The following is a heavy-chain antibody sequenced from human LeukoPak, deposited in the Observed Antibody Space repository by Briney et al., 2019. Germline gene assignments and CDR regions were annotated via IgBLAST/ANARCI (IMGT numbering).Heavy chain of an antibody. CDR3: ARGLGDGYNNLPDY. D-gene: IGHD5-24*01. V-gene: IGHV4-30-2*01. J-gene: IGHJ4*02. CDR2: INHSGST. CDR1: GGSISSGGYY. Sequence: SQTLSLTCTVSGGSISSGGYYWSWIRQPPGKGLEWIGEINHSGSTNYNPSLKSRVTISVDTSKNQFSLKLSSVTAADTAVYYCARGLGDGYNNLPDYWGQGTLVTVSS.